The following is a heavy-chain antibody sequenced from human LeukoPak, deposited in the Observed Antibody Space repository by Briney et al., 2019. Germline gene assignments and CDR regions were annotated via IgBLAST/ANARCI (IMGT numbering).Heavy chain of an antibody. CDR2: ISSSSSYI. D-gene: IGHD1-26*01. Sequence: GGSLRLSCTASGFTFSSYSMNWVRQAPGKGLEWVSSISSSSSYIYYADSVKGRFTISRDNAKNSLYLQMNSLRAEDTAVYYCASPTWSGSSSAFDIWGQGTMVTVSS. CDR1: GFTFSSYS. V-gene: IGHV3-21*01. CDR3: ASPTWSGSSSAFDI. J-gene: IGHJ3*02.